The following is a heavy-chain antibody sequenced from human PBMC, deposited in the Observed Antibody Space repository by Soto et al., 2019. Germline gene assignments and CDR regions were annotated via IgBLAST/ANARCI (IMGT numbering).Heavy chain of an antibody. V-gene: IGHV3-48*01. J-gene: IGHJ4*02. D-gene: IGHD6-19*01. Sequence: EVQLVESGGGLVQPGGSLRLSCAASGFTFSTYSMNWVRQAPGKGLEWVSYIRGGGRTIYYTDSVKGRFTISRDNAKNSRYLQMNSLRAEDTAVYYCARAGGASRGWPYFDYWGQGALVTVSS. CDR3: ARAGGASRGWPYFDY. CDR1: GFTFSTYS. CDR2: IRGGGRTI.